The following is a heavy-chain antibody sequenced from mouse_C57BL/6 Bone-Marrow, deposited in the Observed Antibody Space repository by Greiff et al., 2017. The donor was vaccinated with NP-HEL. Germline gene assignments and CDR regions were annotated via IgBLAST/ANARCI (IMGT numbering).Heavy chain of an antibody. D-gene: IGHD2-5*01. J-gene: IGHJ3*01. CDR3: TTYYSKCGLCAY. CDR1: GFNIKDDY. CDR2: IDPENGDT. V-gene: IGHV14-4*01. Sequence: EVQLVESGAELVRPGASVKLSCTASGFNIKDDYMHWVKQRPEQGLEWIGWIDPENGDTEYASKFQGKATITADTSSNTAYLQLSSLTSEDTAVYYCTTYYSKCGLCAYGGRGTVVTVSA.